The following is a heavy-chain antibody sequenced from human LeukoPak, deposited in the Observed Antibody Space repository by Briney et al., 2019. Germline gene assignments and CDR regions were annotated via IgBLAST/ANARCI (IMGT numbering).Heavy chain of an antibody. J-gene: IGHJ4*02. CDR2: IGTTSGAI. Sequence: GGSLRLSCAASGFTFSSYSMNWVRQAPGKGLEWVSYIGTTSGAIYYADSVKGRFTISRDSAKNSLYLQMNSLRAEDTAVYYCARFRTWGDKAFDYWGQGTLVTVSS. D-gene: IGHD2-21*02. CDR1: GFTFSSYS. CDR3: ARFRTWGDKAFDY. V-gene: IGHV3-48*01.